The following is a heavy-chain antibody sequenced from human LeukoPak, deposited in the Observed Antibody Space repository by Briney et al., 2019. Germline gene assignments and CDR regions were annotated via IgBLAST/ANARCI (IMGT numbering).Heavy chain of an antibody. CDR1: GGSFSGYY. J-gene: IGHJ4*02. Sequence: SETLSLTCAVYGGSFSGYYWSWIRQPPGKGLEWIGEINHSGSTNYNPSLKSRVTISVDTSKNQFSLKLSSVTAADTAVYYCAREFDSMGFDYWGQGTLVTVSS. V-gene: IGHV4-34*01. CDR3: AREFDSMGFDY. D-gene: IGHD2/OR15-2a*01. CDR2: INHSGST.